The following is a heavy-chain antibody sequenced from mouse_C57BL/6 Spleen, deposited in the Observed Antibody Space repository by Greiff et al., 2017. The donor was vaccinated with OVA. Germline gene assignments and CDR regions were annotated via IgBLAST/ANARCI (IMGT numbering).Heavy chain of an antibody. V-gene: IGHV1-15*01. CDR3: TRCDPWFAY. CDR1: GYTFTDYE. J-gene: IGHJ3*01. CDR2: IDPETGGT. Sequence: QVHVKQSGAELVRPGASVTLSCKASGYTFTDYEMHWVKQTPVHGLEWIGAIDPETGGTAYNQKFKGKAILTADKSSSTAYMELRSLTSEDSAVYYCTRCDPWFAYWGQGTLVTVSA.